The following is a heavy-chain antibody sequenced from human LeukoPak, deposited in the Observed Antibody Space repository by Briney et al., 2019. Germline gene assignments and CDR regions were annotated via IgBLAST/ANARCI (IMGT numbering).Heavy chain of an antibody. CDR3: ARDKVYSPYYYYGMDV. D-gene: IGHD4-4*01. J-gene: IGHJ6*02. CDR2: IYSGGST. V-gene: IGHV3-66*01. Sequence: GGSLRLSCAASGFTVSSSYMSWVRQAPGKGLEWVSVIYSGGSTYYADSVKGRFTISRDNSKNTLYLQMNSLRAEDTAVYYCARDKVYSPYYYYGMDVWGQGTTVTVSS. CDR1: GFTVSSSY.